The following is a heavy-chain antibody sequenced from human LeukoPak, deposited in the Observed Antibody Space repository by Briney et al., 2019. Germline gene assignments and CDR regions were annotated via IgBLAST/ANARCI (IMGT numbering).Heavy chain of an antibody. V-gene: IGHV1-2*02. CDR1: GYTFTDYY. CDR3: ARRGPDSSGYYYLYDY. D-gene: IGHD3-22*01. CDR2: INPNSGGT. J-gene: IGHJ4*02. Sequence: ASVKVSCKASGYTFTDYYMHWVRQAPGQGLKWMGWINPNSGGTNYAQKFQGRVTMTRDTSISTAYMELSRLRSDDTAVYYCARRGPDSSGYYYLYDYWGQGTLVTVSS.